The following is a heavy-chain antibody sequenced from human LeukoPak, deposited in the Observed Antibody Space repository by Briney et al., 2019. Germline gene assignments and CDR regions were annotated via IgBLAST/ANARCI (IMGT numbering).Heavy chain of an antibody. CDR3: ARENFQY. CDR1: GLIFRTFG. J-gene: IGHJ4*02. CDR2: IWYDETNK. V-gene: IGHV3-33*01. Sequence: PGGSLRLSCAASGLIFRTFGMHWVRQAPGKGLQWVASIWYDETNKYYADSVKGRFTISRDNAENSLYLQMNSLRAEDTAVYYCARENFQYWAQGTLVTVSS.